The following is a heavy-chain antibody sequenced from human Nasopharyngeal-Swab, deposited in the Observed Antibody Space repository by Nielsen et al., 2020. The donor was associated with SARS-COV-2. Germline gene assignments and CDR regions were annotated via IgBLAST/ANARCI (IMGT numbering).Heavy chain of an antibody. V-gene: IGHV3-53*04. J-gene: IGHJ6*02. D-gene: IGHD3-22*01. CDR1: GFTVSSNY. CDR3: ASRRSPTYYDSSAIYYYYGMDV. CDR2: IYSGGST. Sequence: GESLKISCAASGFTVSSNYMSWVRQAPGKGLEWVSVIYSGGSTSTAAYVKDRLTISRHNSKNTLYLQMNSMRAEDTAVYYCASRRSPTYYDSSAIYYYYGMDVCGQGTTVTVSS.